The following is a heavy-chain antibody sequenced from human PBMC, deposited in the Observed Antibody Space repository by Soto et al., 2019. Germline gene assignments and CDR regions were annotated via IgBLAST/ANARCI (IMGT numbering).Heavy chain of an antibody. J-gene: IGHJ6*02. CDR2: IWYDGSNK. Sequence: GGSLRLSCAASGFTFSSYGMHWVRQAPGKGLEWVAVIWYDGSNKYYADSVKGRFTISRDNSKNTLYLQMNSLRAEDTAVYYCARGVRKVQLERRSPYYYYGMDVWGQGTTVTVSS. CDR1: GFTFSSYG. D-gene: IGHD1-1*01. CDR3: ARGVRKVQLERRSPYYYYGMDV. V-gene: IGHV3-33*08.